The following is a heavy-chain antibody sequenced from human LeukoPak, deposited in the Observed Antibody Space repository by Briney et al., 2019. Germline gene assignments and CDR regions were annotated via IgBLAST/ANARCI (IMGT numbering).Heavy chain of an antibody. V-gene: IGHV4-59*08. CDR1: GGSISSYY. CDR2: IYYSGST. D-gene: IGHD6-19*01. J-gene: IGHJ4*02. Sequence: SETLSLTCTVSGGSISSYYWSWIRQPPGKGLEWIGYIYYSGSTNYHPPLKSRVTISVDTSKNQFSLKLSSVTAADTAVYYCASRYSSGWYYFDYWGQGTLVTVSS. CDR3: ASRYSSGWYYFDY.